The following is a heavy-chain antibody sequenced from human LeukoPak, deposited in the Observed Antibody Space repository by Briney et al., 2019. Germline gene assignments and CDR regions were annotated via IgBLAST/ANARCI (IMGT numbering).Heavy chain of an antibody. CDR1: GFTVSSNY. CDR2: IYSGGST. D-gene: IGHD3-22*01. Sequence: GGSLRLSCAASGFTVSSNYMSWVRQAPGKGLEWVSVIYSGGSTYYADSVKGRFTISRDNSKNTLYLQMNSLRAEDTAVYYCARVYYDSSGTSDYWGQGTLVTVSS. J-gene: IGHJ4*02. V-gene: IGHV3-66*02. CDR3: ARVYYDSSGTSDY.